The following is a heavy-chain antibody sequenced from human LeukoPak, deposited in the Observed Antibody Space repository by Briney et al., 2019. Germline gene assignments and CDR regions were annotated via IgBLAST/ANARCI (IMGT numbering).Heavy chain of an antibody. D-gene: IGHD3-22*01. Sequence: GGSLRLSCAASGFTVSSNYMSWVRQAPGKGLEWVSVIYSGDITYYADSVKGRFSISRDNSKNTLYLQMNSLRAEDTAVYYCTRGPHSSRYYDAFDIWGQGTMVTVSS. CDR2: IYSGDIT. CDR1: GFTVSSNY. V-gene: IGHV3-66*01. J-gene: IGHJ3*02. CDR3: TRGPHSSRYYDAFDI.